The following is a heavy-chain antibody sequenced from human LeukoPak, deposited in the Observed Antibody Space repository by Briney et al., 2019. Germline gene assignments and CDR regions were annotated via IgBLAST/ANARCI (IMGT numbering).Heavy chain of an antibody. Sequence: PGGALRLSCAACGFTFKNYWWHWLGHVPAKGRVWVSRINRDGGRRDYADSVKGRFTISRDNTKNMLYLQMNSLRAEDTAVYYCVSDSEGRSGGDSWGQGTLVTVSS. V-gene: IGHV3-74*01. J-gene: IGHJ4*02. CDR3: VSDSEGRSGGDS. CDR1: GFTFKNYW. CDR2: INRDGGRR. D-gene: IGHD1-26*01.